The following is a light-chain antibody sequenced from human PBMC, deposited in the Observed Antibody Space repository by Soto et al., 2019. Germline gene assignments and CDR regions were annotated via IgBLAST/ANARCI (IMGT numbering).Light chain of an antibody. CDR2: DVS. J-gene: IGLJ3*02. Sequence: QSALTQPASVSGSPGQSITISCTGTSNDVGGYKYVSWYQQHPGKAPKILIYDVSNRPSGVSNRFAGSKSGNTASLTISGLQAEDEANYYCSSYRTSSTQVFGGVTKVTVL. CDR1: SNDVGGYKY. CDR3: SSYRTSSTQV. V-gene: IGLV2-14*01.